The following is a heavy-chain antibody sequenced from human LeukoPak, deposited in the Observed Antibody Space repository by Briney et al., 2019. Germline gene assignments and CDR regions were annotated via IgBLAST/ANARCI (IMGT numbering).Heavy chain of an antibody. CDR2: IYRSGST. CDR3: ASQPEYSSSSDY. J-gene: IGHJ4*02. CDR1: GGSISSGGYS. Sequence: PSQTLSLTCAVSGGSISSGGYSWSWIRQPPGKGLEWIGYIYRSGSTYYNPSLKSRVTISVDRSKNQFSLKLSSVTAADTAVYYCASQPEYSSSSDYWGQGTLVTVSS. V-gene: IGHV4-30-2*01. D-gene: IGHD6-6*01.